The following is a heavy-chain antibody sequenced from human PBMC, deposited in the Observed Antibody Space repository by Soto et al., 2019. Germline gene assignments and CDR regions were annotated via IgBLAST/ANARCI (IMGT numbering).Heavy chain of an antibody. J-gene: IGHJ4*02. CDR2: IGGSGGST. V-gene: IGHV3-23*01. CDR1: GFTFNSYA. D-gene: IGHD3-9*01. CDR3: AKATYFDILTGEFNS. Sequence: EVQLLESGGGLVQPGGSLRLSCAASGFTFNSYAMSWVRQAPGKGLEWVAGIGGSGGSTSYADSVKGRFTIPRDNSRNTLYLQLNSLRADDTAVYFCAKATYFDILTGEFNSWGQGTLVTVSS.